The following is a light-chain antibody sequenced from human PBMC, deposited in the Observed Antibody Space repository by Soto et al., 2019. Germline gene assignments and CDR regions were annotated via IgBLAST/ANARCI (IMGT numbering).Light chain of an antibody. Sequence: DIEMTQSPSTLSASVGDRVTITCRASQTISSYLIWYQQKPGQAPRLLIYDVSSMAAGVPARFSGSGSGTDFTLTISSLQPEDFAIYYCQQRNNWPSTFGQGTKVDIK. J-gene: IGKJ1*01. CDR2: DVS. CDR3: QQRNNWPST. CDR1: QTISSY. V-gene: IGKV1-5*01.